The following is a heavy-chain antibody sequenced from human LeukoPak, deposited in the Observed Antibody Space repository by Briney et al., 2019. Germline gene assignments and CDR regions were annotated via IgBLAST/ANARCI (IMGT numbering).Heavy chain of an antibody. Sequence: GGSLRLSCAASGFTFSSYSMNWVRQAPGKGLEWVSFISSSSSNIYYADSVKGRFTISRDNAENSLYLQMNSLGAEDTAVYYCARGQAAAGTAAHDYWGQGTLVTVSS. J-gene: IGHJ4*02. V-gene: IGHV3-48*04. CDR3: ARGQAAAGTAAHDY. D-gene: IGHD6-13*01. CDR1: GFTFSSYS. CDR2: ISSSSSNI.